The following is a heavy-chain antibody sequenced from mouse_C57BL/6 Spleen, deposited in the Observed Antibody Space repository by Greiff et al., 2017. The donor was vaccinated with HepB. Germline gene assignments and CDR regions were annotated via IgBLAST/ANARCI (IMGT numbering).Heavy chain of an antibody. D-gene: IGHD3-2*02. CDR1: GYTFTSYW. J-gene: IGHJ3*01. V-gene: IGHV1-55*01. CDR2: IYPGSGST. Sequence: QVQLQQPGAELVKPGASVKMSCKASGYTFTSYWITWVKQRPGQGLEWIGDIYPGSGSTNYNEKFKSKATLTVDTSSSTAYMQLSSLTSEDSAVYYCARYSSGTTGFAYWGQGTLVTVSA. CDR3: ARYSSGTTGFAY.